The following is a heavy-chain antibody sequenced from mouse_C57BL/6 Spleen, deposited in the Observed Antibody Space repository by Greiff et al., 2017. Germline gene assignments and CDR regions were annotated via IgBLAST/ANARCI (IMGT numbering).Heavy chain of an antibody. CDR1: GYTFTSYW. CDR3: ARDGDDRRDFDY. J-gene: IGHJ2*01. Sequence: VKLMESGAELVKPGASVKLSCKASGYTFTSYWMHWVKQRPGQGLEWIGMIHPNSGSTNYNEKFKSKATLTVDKSSSTAYMQLSSLTSEDSAVYYCARDGDDRRDFDYWGQGTTLTVSS. CDR2: IHPNSGST. V-gene: IGHV1-64*01. D-gene: IGHD2-2*01.